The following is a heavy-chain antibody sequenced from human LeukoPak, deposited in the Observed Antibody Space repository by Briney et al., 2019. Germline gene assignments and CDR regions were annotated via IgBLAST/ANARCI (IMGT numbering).Heavy chain of an antibody. CDR1: GFTFSDYS. CDR3: ARELEAEEEGLST. Sequence: GGSLRPSCAASGFTFSDYSMHWVRQAPGKGLEWVTIISYDGYKKYYADSVKGRFTISRDNSKNMLYLQMNSLRPEDTAVYYCARELEAEEEGLSTWGQGTLVTVSS. V-gene: IGHV3-30-3*01. D-gene: IGHD6-19*01. J-gene: IGHJ5*02. CDR2: ISYDGYKK.